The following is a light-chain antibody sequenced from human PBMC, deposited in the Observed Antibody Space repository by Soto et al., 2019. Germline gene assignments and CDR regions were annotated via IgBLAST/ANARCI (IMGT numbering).Light chain of an antibody. J-gene: IGLJ2*01. CDR3: TVWDDSLRGRL. V-gene: IGLV1-47*01. CDR1: SSNIESNY. Sequence: QSVLTQPPSASGTPGQRVTISCSGSSSNIESNYVYWYQQHPGTTPRLLIHRNNQRPSGVPDRFSGSKSGTYASLAISALRSEDEAADYCTVWDDSLRGRLFGGGTKVTVL. CDR2: RNN.